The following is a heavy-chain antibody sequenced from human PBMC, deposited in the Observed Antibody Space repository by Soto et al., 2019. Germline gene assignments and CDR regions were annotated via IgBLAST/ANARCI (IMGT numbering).Heavy chain of an antibody. D-gene: IGHD6-19*01. J-gene: IGHJ4*02. CDR1: GFTFNNYA. Sequence: GGSLRLSCAASGFTFNNYAMSWVRQAPGKVLEWVSIIRSSDGSTYYADSVKGRFTISRDNSKSTLSLQMNSLRAEDTAVYYCAKGYSSGWGPWGQGXLVTVSS. V-gene: IGHV3-23*01. CDR3: AKGYSSGWGP. CDR2: IRSSDGST.